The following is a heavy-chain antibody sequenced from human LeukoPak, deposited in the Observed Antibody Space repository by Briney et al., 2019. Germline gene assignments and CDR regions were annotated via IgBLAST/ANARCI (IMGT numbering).Heavy chain of an antibody. V-gene: IGHV1-18*01. Sequence: VASVKVSCKASGYTFTSYGISWVRQAPGQGLEWTGWISAYNGNTNYAQKLQGRVTITTDTSTSTAYMELRSLRSDDTAVYYCARDNGEYSSSWFRPTTSSMDVWGKGTTVTVSS. CDR1: GYTFTSYG. CDR3: ARDNGEYSSSWFRPTTSSMDV. D-gene: IGHD6-13*01. CDR2: ISAYNGNT. J-gene: IGHJ6*03.